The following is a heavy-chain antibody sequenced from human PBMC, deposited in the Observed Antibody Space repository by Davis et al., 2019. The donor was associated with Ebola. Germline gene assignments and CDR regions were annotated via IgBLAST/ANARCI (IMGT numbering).Heavy chain of an antibody. J-gene: IGHJ4*02. CDR3: AKDIREYYNGSGSYYGGFDY. V-gene: IGHV3-9*01. CDR1: GFTFSSYG. D-gene: IGHD3-10*01. CDR2: ISWNRGSI. Sequence: SLKISCAASGFTFSSYGMHWVRQAPGKGLEWVSGISWNRGSIGYADSVKGRFTISRDNAKNSLYLQMNSLRAEDTALYYCAKDIREYYNGSGSYYGGFDYWGQGTLVTVSS.